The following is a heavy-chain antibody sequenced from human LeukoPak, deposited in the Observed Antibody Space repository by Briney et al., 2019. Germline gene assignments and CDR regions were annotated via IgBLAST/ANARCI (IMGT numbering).Heavy chain of an antibody. V-gene: IGHV3-23*01. J-gene: IGHJ4*02. CDR1: GFTLSSDA. CDR3: AKHNGPVIARGPFDY. D-gene: IGHD2-8*01. CDR2: LGTGGVTT. Sequence: GGSLRLSCAASGFTLSSDAMSWVRQAPGKGLEWVAGLGTGGVTTYYPDSVKGRFTISRDKSKTTLYLQITSLRAEDTAVYYCAKHNGPVIARGPFDYWGQGTLVTVSS.